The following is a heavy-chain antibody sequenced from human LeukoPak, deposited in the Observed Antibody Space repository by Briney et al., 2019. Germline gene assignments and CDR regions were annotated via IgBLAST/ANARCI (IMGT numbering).Heavy chain of an antibody. J-gene: IGHJ4*02. CDR2: IYYSGST. V-gene: IGHV4-59*08. Sequence: PSETLSLTCIVSGGSLSSYYWSWIRQPPGKGLEWIGYIYYSGSTNYNPSLKSRVTISVDTSKNQFSLKLSSVTAADTAVYYCARRPYYYGSGSREYYFDYWGQGTLITVSS. CDR1: GGSLSSYY. CDR3: ARRPYYYGSGSREYYFDY. D-gene: IGHD3-10*01.